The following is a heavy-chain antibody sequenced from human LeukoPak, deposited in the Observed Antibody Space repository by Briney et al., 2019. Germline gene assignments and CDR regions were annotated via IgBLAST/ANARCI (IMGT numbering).Heavy chain of an antibody. V-gene: IGHV3-30-3*01. CDR2: ISYDGSNK. CDR3: GYSYGY. CDR1: GFTFSSYA. J-gene: IGHJ4*02. D-gene: IGHD5-18*01. Sequence: GGPLRLSCAASGFTFSSYAMHWVRQAPGKGLEWVAVISYDGSNKYYADSVKGRFTISRDNSKNTLYLQMNSLRAEDTAVYYCGYSYGYGGQGTLVTVSS.